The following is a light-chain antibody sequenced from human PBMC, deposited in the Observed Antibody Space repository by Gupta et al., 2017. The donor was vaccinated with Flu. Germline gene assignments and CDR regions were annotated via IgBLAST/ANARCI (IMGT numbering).Light chain of an antibody. V-gene: IGLV8-61*01. CDR1: SGSVSTSSTSYN. J-gene: IGLJ3*02. CDR2: NTN. Sequence: QTVVTQEPSFSVSPGGTVTLTCGLNSGSVSTSSTSYNPSWYQQTPGQPPRTLIYNTNIRSSGVPDRFSGSLLGDRAALTITGAQAEDESVYYCLLHVGKGIRVFGGGTKVTVL. CDR3: LLHVGKGIRV.